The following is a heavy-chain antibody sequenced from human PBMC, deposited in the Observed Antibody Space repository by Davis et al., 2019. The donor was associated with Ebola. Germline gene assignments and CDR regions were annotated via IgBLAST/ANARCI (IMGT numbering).Heavy chain of an antibody. CDR2: IYYSGST. J-gene: IGHJ6*02. Sequence: SETLSLTCTVSGGSISSGGYYWSWIRQHPGKGLEWIGYIYYSGSTNYNPSLKSRVTISVDTSKNQFSLKLSSVTAADTAVYYCARWAGRITIFGVVIGGMDVWGQGTTVTVSS. V-gene: IGHV4-31*03. CDR1: GGSISSGGYY. CDR3: ARWAGRITIFGVVIGGMDV. D-gene: IGHD3-3*01.